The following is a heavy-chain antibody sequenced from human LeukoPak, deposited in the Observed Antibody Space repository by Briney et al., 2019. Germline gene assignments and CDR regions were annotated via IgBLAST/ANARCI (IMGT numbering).Heavy chain of an antibody. V-gene: IGHV3-48*01. CDR1: GITFSSYS. D-gene: IGHD5-24*01. CDR3: TRLRDGYDSDY. Sequence: GGSLRLSCGASGITFSSYSMNWVRQAPGKGLEWVSYISSSGSTKYYADSVKGRFIISRDNSKNTLYLQMNTLRAEDTAMYYCTRLRDGYDSDYWGQGTLVTVSS. CDR2: ISSSGSTK. J-gene: IGHJ4*02.